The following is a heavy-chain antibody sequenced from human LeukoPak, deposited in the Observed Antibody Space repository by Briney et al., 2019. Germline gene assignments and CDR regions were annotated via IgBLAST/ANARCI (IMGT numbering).Heavy chain of an antibody. CDR1: GFTFNNYA. J-gene: IGHJ6*02. CDR2: AHGNGGNT. V-gene: IGHV3-64D*06. Sequence: PGGSLRLSCSASGFTFNNYAMYWVRQAPGKELELVSVAHGNGGNTHYADFVEGRFSISRDYSKNTLYLQLSSLRVEDTAVYYCVRDNYGMDVWGQGTTVTVSS. D-gene: IGHD2-15*01. CDR3: VRDNYGMDV.